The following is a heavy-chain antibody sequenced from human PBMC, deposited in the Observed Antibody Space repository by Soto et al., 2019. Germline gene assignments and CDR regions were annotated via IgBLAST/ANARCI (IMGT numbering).Heavy chain of an antibody. J-gene: IGHJ6*02. CDR3: AKWGTTIFGVVIIPPYYYYGMDV. V-gene: IGHV3-23*01. D-gene: IGHD3-3*01. Sequence: GGSLRLSCAASGFTFSSYAMSWVRQAPGKGLEWVSAFSGSVGSTYYADSVKGRFTISRDNSKNTLYLQMNSLRAEDTAVYYCAKWGTTIFGVVIIPPYYYYGMDVWGQGTTVTVS. CDR2: FSGSVGST. CDR1: GFTFSSYA.